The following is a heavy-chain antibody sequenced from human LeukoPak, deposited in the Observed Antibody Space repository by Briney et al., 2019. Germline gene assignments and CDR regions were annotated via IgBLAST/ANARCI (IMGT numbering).Heavy chain of an antibody. J-gene: IGHJ1*01. CDR2: IYTSGSS. V-gene: IGHV4-4*07. D-gene: IGHD3-16*01. CDR1: GGSINSYY. Sequence: SETLSLTCTVSGGSINSYYWSWIRQPAGKGLEWIGRIYTSGSSNYNPSLKSRVTISVDTSKNQFSLKLSSVTAADTAVYYCARVGRGDHTWGSYSCDHWGQGTLVSVSS. CDR3: ARVGRGDHTWGSYSCDH.